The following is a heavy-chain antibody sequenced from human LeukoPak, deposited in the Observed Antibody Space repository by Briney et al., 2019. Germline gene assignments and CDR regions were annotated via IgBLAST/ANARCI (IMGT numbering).Heavy chain of an antibody. J-gene: IGHJ4*02. CDR1: GFTFDNYA. CDR3: AKGGIIAARPSYFDY. V-gene: IGHV3-9*01. CDR2: ISWNSGSI. Sequence: PGGSLRLSCAASGFTFDNYAMHWVRQAPGKGLEWVSGISWNSGSIGYADSVKGRFTISRDNAKNSLYLQMNSLRAEDTAVYYCAKGGIIAARPSYFDYWGQGTLVTVSS. D-gene: IGHD6-6*01.